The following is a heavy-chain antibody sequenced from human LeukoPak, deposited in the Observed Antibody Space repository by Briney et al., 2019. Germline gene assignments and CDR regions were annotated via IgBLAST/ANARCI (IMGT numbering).Heavy chain of an antibody. D-gene: IGHD6-19*01. CDR2: ISAYNGDT. V-gene: IGHV1-18*01. Sequence: GASVKVSCKASGYTFTSYGISWVRQAPGQGLEWMGWISAYNGDTNYAQKLQGRVTMTTDTSTSTAYMELRSLRSDDTAVYYCARQLPVAGTRALDIWGQGTVVTVSS. CDR1: GYTFTSYG. CDR3: ARQLPVAGTRALDI. J-gene: IGHJ3*02.